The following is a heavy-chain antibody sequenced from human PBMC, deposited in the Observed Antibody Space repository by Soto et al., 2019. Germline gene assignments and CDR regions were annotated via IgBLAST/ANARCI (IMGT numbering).Heavy chain of an antibody. CDR2: ISGSGGST. CDR1: GFTLRSYA. Sequence: EVQLLESGGGLVQPGGSLRLSCAASGFTLRSYAMSGVAQSPGKGLEWLSGISGSGGSTYNEDSVKGRFTISRDNSKNTLYLQMNSLRAEDTAVYYCANLDSSSWYVAFDIWGQGTMVTVSS. V-gene: IGHV3-23*01. CDR3: ANLDSSSWYVAFDI. D-gene: IGHD6-13*01. J-gene: IGHJ3*02.